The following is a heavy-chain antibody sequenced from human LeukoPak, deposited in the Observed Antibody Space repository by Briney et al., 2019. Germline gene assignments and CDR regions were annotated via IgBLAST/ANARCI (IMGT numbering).Heavy chain of an antibody. D-gene: IGHD2-2*01. CDR1: GFTFSSYA. J-gene: IGHJ4*02. CDR3: AKARQCSSTSCCNFDY. Sequence: GGSLRLSCAASGFTFSSYAMSWVRQAPGKGLEWVSAISGSGGSTYYADSVKGRFTISRDNSKNTLYLQMNSLRAEDTAVYYCAKARQCSSTSCCNFDYWGQGTLVTVSS. CDR2: ISGSGGST. V-gene: IGHV3-23*01.